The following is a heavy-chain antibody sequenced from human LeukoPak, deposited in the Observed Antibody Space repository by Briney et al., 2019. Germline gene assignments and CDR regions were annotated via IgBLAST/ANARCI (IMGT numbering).Heavy chain of an antibody. J-gene: IGHJ3*02. Sequence: SETLSLTCIVSGDSIISYYWSWIRQPPGKGLEWIGYIYYNGTTNYNPSLKSRVTMSVDTSRTQFSLKLSSVTAADTAVYYCARGGSATYDAFDIWGQGTMVAVSS. CDR1: GDSIISYY. CDR3: ARGGSATYDAFDI. CDR2: IYYNGTT. D-gene: IGHD2-15*01. V-gene: IGHV4-59*08.